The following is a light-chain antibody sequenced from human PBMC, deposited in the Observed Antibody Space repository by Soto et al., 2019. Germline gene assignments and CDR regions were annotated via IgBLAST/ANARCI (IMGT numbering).Light chain of an antibody. Sequence: QSVLTKPASVSGSPGQSIAISCTVTSSDVGGYNYVSWHQQHPGKAPKVLISVVSNRPSGVSNRFSGSKSGNTASLTISGLQAEDEADYYCSSYRSGGTFVFGSGTKVTLL. CDR1: SSDVGGYNY. CDR3: SSYRSGGTFV. V-gene: IGLV2-14*01. CDR2: VVS. J-gene: IGLJ1*01.